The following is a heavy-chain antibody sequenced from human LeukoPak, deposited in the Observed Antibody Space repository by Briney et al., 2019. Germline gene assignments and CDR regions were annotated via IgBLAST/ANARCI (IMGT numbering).Heavy chain of an antibody. CDR2: IYYSGST. D-gene: IGHD2-2*01. CDR3: ARRYCTSTSCYGYFDL. CDR1: GGSISSGDYY. V-gene: IGHV4-30-4*01. Sequence: SETLSLTCTVSGGSISSGDYYWSWIRQPPGKGLKWIGYIYYSGSTYYNPSLKSRVTISVDTSKNQFSLKLSSVTAADTAVYYCARRYCTSTSCYGYFDLWGRGTLVTVSS. J-gene: IGHJ2*01.